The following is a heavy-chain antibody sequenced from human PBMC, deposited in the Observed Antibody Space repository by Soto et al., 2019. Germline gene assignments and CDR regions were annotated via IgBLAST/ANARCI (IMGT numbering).Heavy chain of an antibody. V-gene: IGHV3-30*18. J-gene: IGHJ3*01. D-gene: IGHD6-19*01. CDR1: GFTFSSYG. CDR2: ISYDGSNK. CDR3: AKEDEQWRYTF. Sequence: GGSLRLSCAASGFTFSSYGMHWVRQAPGKGLEWVAVISYDGSNKYYADSVKGRFTISRDNSKNTLYLQMNSLRAEDTAVYYCAKEDEQWRYTFWGQGTMVTVSS.